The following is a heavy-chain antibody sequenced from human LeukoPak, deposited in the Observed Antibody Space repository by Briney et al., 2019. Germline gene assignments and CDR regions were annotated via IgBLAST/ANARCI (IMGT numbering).Heavy chain of an antibody. J-gene: IGHJ4*02. Sequence: ASVKVSCKASGHTFTAYYIHWVRQAPGQGLEWMGWINPNSDGTNYAQKFQGRVTVTRDTSISTAYMELSRLRSDDTAVYYCARAPTYYYDSSGYYIDYWGQGTLVTVSS. D-gene: IGHD3-22*01. V-gene: IGHV1-2*02. CDR1: GHTFTAYY. CDR2: INPNSDGT. CDR3: ARAPTYYYDSSGYYIDY.